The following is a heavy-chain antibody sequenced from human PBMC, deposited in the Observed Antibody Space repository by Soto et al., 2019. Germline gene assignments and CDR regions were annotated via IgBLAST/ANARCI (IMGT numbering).Heavy chain of an antibody. CDR1: GFTFSNYA. CDR3: AIIATSGGGDAFDI. V-gene: IGHV3-30-3*01. CDR2: ILSDEINK. Sequence: QVQLVESGGGVVQPGRSLRLSCAASGFTFSNYAMHWVRQAPGKGLEWVAAILSDEINKYSADSVKGRFTISRDNSKNTLNLQMNGLRPEETAVSYCAIIATSGGGDAFDIWGQGTMVTVSS. D-gene: IGHD6-13*01. J-gene: IGHJ3*02.